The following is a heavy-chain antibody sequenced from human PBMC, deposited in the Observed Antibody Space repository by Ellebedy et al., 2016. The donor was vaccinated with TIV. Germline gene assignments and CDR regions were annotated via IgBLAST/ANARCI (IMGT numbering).Heavy chain of an antibody. CDR1: GGSFSGYY. Sequence: MPSETLSLTCAVYGGSFSGYYWSWIRQPPGKGLEWIGEINHSGSTNYNPSLKSRVTISVDRSKNQFSLKLSPVTAADTAVYYCARVNYYDSSGYYYFSSWFDPWGQGTLVTVSS. CDR2: INHSGST. V-gene: IGHV4-34*01. D-gene: IGHD3-22*01. J-gene: IGHJ5*02. CDR3: ARVNYYDSSGYYYFSSWFDP.